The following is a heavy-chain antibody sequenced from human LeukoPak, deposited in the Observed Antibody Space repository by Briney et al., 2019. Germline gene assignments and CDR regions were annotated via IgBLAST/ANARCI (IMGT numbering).Heavy chain of an antibody. CDR2: ISAYNGNT. Sequence: ASVKVSCKASGYTFTSYGISWVRQAPGQGLEWMGWISAYNGNTNYAQKLQGRVTMTTDTSTSTAYMELRRLRSDDTAVYYCARVEDCSSTSCYLDYYYYMDVWGKGTTVTVSS. V-gene: IGHV1-18*01. CDR3: ARVEDCSSTSCYLDYYYYMDV. D-gene: IGHD2-2*01. CDR1: GYTFTSYG. J-gene: IGHJ6*03.